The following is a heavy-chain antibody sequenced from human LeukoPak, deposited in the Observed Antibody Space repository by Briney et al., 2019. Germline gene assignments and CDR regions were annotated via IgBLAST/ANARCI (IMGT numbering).Heavy chain of an antibody. CDR1: GFTFSTYW. CDR3: ARRGGLDV. Sequence: GGSLRLSCAASGFTFSTYWMTWVRQAPGKGLEWVANIKPDGRDKNYVDSVRGRFTISRDNAKNSVYLQMNSLRAEDTAIYYCARRGGLDVWGQGTTVTVSS. J-gene: IGHJ6*02. CDR2: IKPDGRDK. V-gene: IGHV3-7*01.